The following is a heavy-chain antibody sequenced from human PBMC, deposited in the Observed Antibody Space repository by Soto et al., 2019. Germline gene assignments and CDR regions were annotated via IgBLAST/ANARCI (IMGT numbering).Heavy chain of an antibody. D-gene: IGHD5-12*01. CDR2: IIPIFGTA. CDR3: ASGGGGYDLFYYYGMDV. J-gene: IGHJ6*02. Sequence: GASVKVSCKASGGTFSSYAISWVRQAPGQGLEWMGGIIPIFGTANYAQKFQGRVTITADESTSTAYMELSSLRSEDTAVYYCASGGGGYDLFYYYGMDVWGQGTTVTVSS. CDR1: GGTFSSYA. V-gene: IGHV1-69*13.